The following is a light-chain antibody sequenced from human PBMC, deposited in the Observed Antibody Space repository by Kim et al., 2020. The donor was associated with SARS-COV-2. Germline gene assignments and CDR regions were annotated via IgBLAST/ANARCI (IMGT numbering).Light chain of an antibody. J-gene: IGLJ3*02. Sequence: SYELTQPPSVSVAPGQTAELTCGGNRIGTKSVHWYQQRPGQAPVVVLYSDRERPSGIPERFSGSNSGRTATLPLSGVEAGDEADYYCQVWDSNSDHVVFG. CDR1: RIGTKS. CDR2: SDR. CDR3: QVWDSNSDHVV. V-gene: IGLV3-21*01.